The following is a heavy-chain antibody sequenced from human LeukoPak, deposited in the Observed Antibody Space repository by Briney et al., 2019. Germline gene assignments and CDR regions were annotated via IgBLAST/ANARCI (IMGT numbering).Heavy chain of an antibody. D-gene: IGHD3-22*01. CDR3: AKRGVVIRVILVGFHKEANYFDS. V-gene: IGHV3-23*01. Sequence: GGSPRLSCAVSGITLSNYGMSWVRQAPGKGLEWVAGISDSGGRTNYADSVKGRFTISRDNQMNSLRAEDTAIYFCAKRGVVIRVILVGFHKEANYFDSWGQGALVTVSS. CDR2: ISDSGGRT. CDR1: GITLSNYG. J-gene: IGHJ4*02.